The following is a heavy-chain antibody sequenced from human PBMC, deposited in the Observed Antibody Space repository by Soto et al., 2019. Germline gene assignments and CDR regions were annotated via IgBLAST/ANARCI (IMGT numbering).Heavy chain of an antibody. CDR1: GYNFHTYW. V-gene: IGHV5-51*01. CDR3: ARPTDYHYGMQV. CDR2: IYPHDSDT. Sequence: GESLKISCKGSGYNFHTYWIAWVRQMPGKGLEWMGFIYPHDSDTRYSPSFRGQVTISADKSINTAYLQWTSLKALDTAIYFCARPTDYHYGMQVWGQGTTVTVSS. J-gene: IGHJ6*02. D-gene: IGHD4-17*01.